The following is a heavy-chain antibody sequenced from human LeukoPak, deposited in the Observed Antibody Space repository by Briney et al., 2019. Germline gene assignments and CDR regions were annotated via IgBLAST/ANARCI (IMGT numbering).Heavy chain of an antibody. J-gene: IGHJ3*02. V-gene: IGHV4-34*01. CDR3: ARALDDAFDI. CDR2: INHSGST. CDR1: GGSFSGYY. Sequence: KSSETLSLTCAVYGGSFSGYYWSWIRQPPGKGLEWIGEINHSGSTNYNPSLKSRVTISVDTSKNQFSLKLSSVTAADTAVYYCARALDDAFDIWGQGTMVTVSS. D-gene: IGHD1-1*01.